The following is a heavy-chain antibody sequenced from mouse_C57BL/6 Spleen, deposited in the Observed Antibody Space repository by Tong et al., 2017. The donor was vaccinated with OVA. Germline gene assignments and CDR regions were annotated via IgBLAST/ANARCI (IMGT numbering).Heavy chain of an antibody. D-gene: IGHD1-1*01. Sequence: EVQLQESGPELVKPGASVKISCKASGYSFTDYNMNWVKQSNGKSLEWIGVINPNYGTTSYNGKFKGKATLTADKSSSTAYMQLSSLTSEDSAVYYCASGGYYYGSSPYYYAMDYWGQGTSVTVSS. V-gene: IGHV1-39*01. CDR2: INPNYGTT. CDR1: GYSFTDYN. J-gene: IGHJ4*01. CDR3: ASGGYYYGSSPYYYAMDY.